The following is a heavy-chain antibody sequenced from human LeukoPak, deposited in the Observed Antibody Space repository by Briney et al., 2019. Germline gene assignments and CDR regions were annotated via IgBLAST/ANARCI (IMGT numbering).Heavy chain of an antibody. D-gene: IGHD6-13*01. CDR3: ARVRAAAKNYGMDV. V-gene: IGHV3-74*01. Sequence: GGSLRLSCAASGNYWMHWVRQAPGKGLVWVSHINSDGSWTSYADSVKGRFTISRDNSKNTLYLQMNSLRAEDTAVYYCARVRAAAKNYGMDVWGQGTTVTVSS. CDR2: INSDGSWT. J-gene: IGHJ6*02. CDR1: GNYW.